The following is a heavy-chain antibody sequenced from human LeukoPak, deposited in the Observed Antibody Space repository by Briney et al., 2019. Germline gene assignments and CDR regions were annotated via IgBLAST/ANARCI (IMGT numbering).Heavy chain of an antibody. CDR3: ARVITGTRWFDP. CDR1: GYTFTGYY. Sequence: AASVKVSCKASGYTFTGYYMHWVRQAPGQGLEWTGWINPNSGGTNYAQKFQGRVTMTRDTSISTAYMELSRLRSDDTAVYYCARVITGTRWFDPWGQGTLVTVSS. V-gene: IGHV1-2*02. CDR2: INPNSGGT. J-gene: IGHJ5*02. D-gene: IGHD1-7*01.